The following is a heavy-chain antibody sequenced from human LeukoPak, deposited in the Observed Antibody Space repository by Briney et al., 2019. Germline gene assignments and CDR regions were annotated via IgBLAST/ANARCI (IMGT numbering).Heavy chain of an antibody. Sequence: PGTSLRLSCAASGFSFSSQAMHWVRQAPGKGLEWLGFILSDGNSKYYADSVKGRFTISRDNSRNTLYLQMDSLRDEDTAVYYCARGTWELRRGDYWGQGTLVTVSS. CDR2: ILSDGNSK. CDR1: GFSFSSQA. D-gene: IGHD1-26*01. J-gene: IGHJ4*02. V-gene: IGHV3-30*04. CDR3: ARGTWELRRGDY.